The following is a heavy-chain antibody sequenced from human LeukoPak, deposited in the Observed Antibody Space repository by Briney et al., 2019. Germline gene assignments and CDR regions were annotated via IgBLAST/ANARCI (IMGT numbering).Heavy chain of an antibody. CDR1: GFTFSDYY. CDR3: ARAEYSSSSEDY. Sequence: RGSLRLSCAASGFTFSDYYMSWIRQAPGKGLEWVSYISSSGSTIYYADSVKGRFTISRDNAKNSLYLQMNSLRAEDTAVYYCARAEYSSSSEDYWGQGTLVTVSS. V-gene: IGHV3-11*04. CDR2: ISSSGSTI. D-gene: IGHD6-6*01. J-gene: IGHJ4*02.